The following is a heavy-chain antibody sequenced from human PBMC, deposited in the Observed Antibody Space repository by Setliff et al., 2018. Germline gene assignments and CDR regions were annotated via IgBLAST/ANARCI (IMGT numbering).Heavy chain of an antibody. CDR2: MNPNSGNT. CDR1: GYSLSNYV. J-gene: IGHJ6*03. Sequence: ASVKVSCKASGYSLSNYVMNWVRQAPGQGLEWMGWMNPNSGNTGYAQEFQGRVTITRNTSISTAYMELSSLRSEDTAVYYCARVKVIVGATPRTYYMDVWGKGTTVT. D-gene: IGHD1-26*01. V-gene: IGHV1-8*03. CDR3: ARVKVIVGATPRTYYMDV.